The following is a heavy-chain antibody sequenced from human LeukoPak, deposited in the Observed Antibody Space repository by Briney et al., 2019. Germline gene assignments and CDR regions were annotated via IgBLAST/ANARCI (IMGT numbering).Heavy chain of an antibody. CDR2: IIPIFGTA. CDR3: ARDGCSSTSCFAP. J-gene: IGHJ5*02. Sequence: ASVKVSCKASGGTFSSYAISWVRQAPGQGLEWMGGIIPIFGTANYEQTFPGRVPITAAESTSTAYLELSSLRSEATAVYYCARDGCSSTSCFAPWGQGPLVTVSS. D-gene: IGHD2-2*01. CDR1: GGTFSSYA. V-gene: IGHV1-69*13.